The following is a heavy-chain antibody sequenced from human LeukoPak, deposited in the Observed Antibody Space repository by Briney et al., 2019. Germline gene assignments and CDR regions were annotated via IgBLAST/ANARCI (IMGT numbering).Heavy chain of an antibody. CDR2: IYTSGST. J-gene: IGHJ5*02. Sequence: PSETLSLTCTVSGGSISSGSYYWSWIRQPAGKGLEWIGRIYTSGSTNYNPSLKSRVTISVDTSKNQFSLKLSSVTAADTAVYYCAREPYYYDSSGYYYVGNWFDPWGQGTLVTVSS. D-gene: IGHD3-22*01. CDR1: GGSISSGSYY. CDR3: AREPYYYDSSGYYYVGNWFDP. V-gene: IGHV4-61*02.